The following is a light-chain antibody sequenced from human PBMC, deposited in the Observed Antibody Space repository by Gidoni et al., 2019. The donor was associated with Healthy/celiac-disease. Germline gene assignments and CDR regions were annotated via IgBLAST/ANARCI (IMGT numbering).Light chain of an antibody. CDR1: QSISSY. CDR2: AAS. V-gene: IGKV1-39*01. CDR3: QQSYSTPRT. J-gene: IGKJ1*01. Sequence: DIQMTQSPSSLSASVGDRVTITCRASQSISSYLNWDQQKPGKAPKLLIYAASSLQSGVPSRFICSGSGTDFTLTISSLQPEDFATYYCQQSYSTPRTFGQGTKVEIK.